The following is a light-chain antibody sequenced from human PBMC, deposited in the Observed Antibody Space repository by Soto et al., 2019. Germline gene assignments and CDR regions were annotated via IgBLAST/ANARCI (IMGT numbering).Light chain of an antibody. CDR1: SRQCSYI. V-gene: IGLV4-60*03. Sequence: QPVLNKSSSGSAFLGCSGKLTCTLRSRQCSYIIAWHQQQPGKAPRYLMKLEGSGSYNKGSGVPDRFSGSSSGADRYLTISNLQSEDEADYYCETWDSNTRVFGTGTKVTVL. CDR2: LEGSGSY. J-gene: IGLJ1*01. CDR3: ETWDSNTRV.